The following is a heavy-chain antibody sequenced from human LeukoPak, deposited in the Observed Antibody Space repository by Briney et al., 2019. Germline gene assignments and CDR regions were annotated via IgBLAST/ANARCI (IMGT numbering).Heavy chain of an antibody. Sequence: PGRSLRLSCAASGFTFDDYAMHGVRQAPGKGLEWVSRISWNSGSIGYADSVKGRFTISRDNAKNSLYLQMNSLRAEDTALYYCAKDRGDDSSGYYYSYYFYYGMDVWGQGTTVTVSS. CDR3: AKDRGDDSSGYYYSYYFYYGMDV. CDR2: ISWNSGSI. D-gene: IGHD3-22*01. CDR1: GFTFDDYA. J-gene: IGHJ6*02. V-gene: IGHV3-9*01.